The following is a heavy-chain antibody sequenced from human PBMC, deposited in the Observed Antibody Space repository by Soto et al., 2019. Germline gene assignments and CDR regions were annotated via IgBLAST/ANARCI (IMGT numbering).Heavy chain of an antibody. V-gene: IGHV1-2*02. Sequence: GASVKVSCKASGYTLSGYYMHWVRQAPGQGLEWMGWINPNSGGTNSAQKFQGRVTMTRDTSINTAYMELSRLRSDDTAVYYCATGGTTVIMKHYYYYYGMDVWGQGTTVTVYS. D-gene: IGHD4-17*01. CDR2: INPNSGGT. J-gene: IGHJ6*02. CDR3: ATGGTTVIMKHYYYYYGMDV. CDR1: GYTLSGYY.